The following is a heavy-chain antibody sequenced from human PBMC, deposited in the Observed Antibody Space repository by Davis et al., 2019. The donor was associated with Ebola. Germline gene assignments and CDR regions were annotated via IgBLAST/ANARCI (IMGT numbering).Heavy chain of an antibody. V-gene: IGHV1-46*01. CDR2: INPSGGST. D-gene: IGHD1-26*01. Sequence: ASVKVSCKASGYTFTSYYMHWVRQAPGQGLKWMGIINPSGGSTSYAQKFQGRVTMTRDTSTSTVYMELSSLRSEDTAVYYCVKESSGSPGLGYTQHWGQGTLVTVSS. CDR1: GYTFTSYY. CDR3: VKESSGSPGLGYTQH. J-gene: IGHJ1*01.